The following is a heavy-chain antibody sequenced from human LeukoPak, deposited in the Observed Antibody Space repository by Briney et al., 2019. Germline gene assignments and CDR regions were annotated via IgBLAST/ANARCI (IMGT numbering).Heavy chain of an antibody. V-gene: IGHV3-23*01. CDR3: AKYAPPTTVVTRYFDY. J-gene: IGHJ4*02. D-gene: IGHD4-17*01. Sequence: GGSLRLSCAASGFIFSNYAMSWVRQAPGKGLEWISVIGRSGADIQYADSVKGRFTISRDNSKNTLYLQMNSLRAEDTALYYCAKYAPPTTVVTRYFDYWGQGTLVTVS. CDR2: IGRSGADI. CDR1: GFIFSNYA.